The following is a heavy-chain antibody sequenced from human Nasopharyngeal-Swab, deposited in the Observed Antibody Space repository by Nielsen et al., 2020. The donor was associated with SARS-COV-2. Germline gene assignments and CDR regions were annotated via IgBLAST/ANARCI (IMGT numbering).Heavy chain of an antibody. D-gene: IGHD1-26*01. V-gene: IGHV3-74*01. CDR3: ARAGQWELLRFAFDI. CDR1: GFTFNSHA. Sequence: GESLKISCAASGFTFNSHAMNWVRQAPGKGLVWVSRINSDGSSTSYADSVKGRFTISRDNAKNTLYLQMNSLRAEDTAVYYCARAGQWELLRFAFDIWGQGTMVTVSS. J-gene: IGHJ3*02. CDR2: INSDGSST.